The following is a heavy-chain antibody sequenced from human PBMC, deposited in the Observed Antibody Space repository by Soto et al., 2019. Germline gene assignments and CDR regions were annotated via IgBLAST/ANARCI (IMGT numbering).Heavy chain of an antibody. J-gene: IGHJ5*02. D-gene: IGHD1-1*01. CDR1: GYTFSGYW. CDR3: VVQQKLPWVNA. CDR2: IYPGDSDA. V-gene: IGHV5-51*01. Sequence: PXESLTIFCTGSGYTFSGYWIGLVRQMSGKGLEWMGIIYPGDSDARYSPSFQGQVTISADESITTAYLQWDSLKASDTAIYYCVVQQKLPWVNAWGQGTLVTVYS.